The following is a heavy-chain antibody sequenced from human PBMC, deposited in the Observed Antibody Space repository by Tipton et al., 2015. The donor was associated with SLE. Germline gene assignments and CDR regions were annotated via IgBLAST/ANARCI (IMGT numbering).Heavy chain of an antibody. CDR2: ISSSGTTI. V-gene: IGHV3-48*03. CDR3: ARLFDSGLVRNAFDM. J-gene: IGHJ3*02. Sequence: SLRLSCAASGFTFTSYDMHWVRQAPGKGLEWISHISSSGTTIYYADSVKGRFTISRDNTKKSLYLQMNSLRAEDTAVYYCARLFDSGLVRNAFDMRGQGTMVTVSS. CDR1: GFTFTSYD. D-gene: IGHD6-19*01.